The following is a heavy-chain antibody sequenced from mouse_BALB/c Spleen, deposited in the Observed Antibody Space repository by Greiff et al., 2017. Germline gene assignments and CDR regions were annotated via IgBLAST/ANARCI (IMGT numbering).Heavy chain of an antibody. J-gene: IGHJ3*01. Sequence: QVQLKQSGAELARPGASVKLSCKASGYTFTSYWMQWVKQRPGQGLEWIGAIYPGDGDTRYTQKFKGKATLTADKSSSTAYMQLSSLASEDSAVYYCARLGDGYYDWFAYWGQGTLVTVSA. D-gene: IGHD2-3*01. CDR3: ARLGDGYYDWFAY. CDR1: GYTFTSYW. V-gene: IGHV1-87*01. CDR2: IYPGDGDT.